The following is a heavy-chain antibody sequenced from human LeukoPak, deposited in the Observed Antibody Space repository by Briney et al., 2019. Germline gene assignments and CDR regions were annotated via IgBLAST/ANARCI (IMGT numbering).Heavy chain of an antibody. CDR3: ASLRLGCSSTSCRFGGVDV. Sequence: SETLSLTCAVYGESFSGYYWGWIRQPPGKGLEWIGSIYYSGSTYYNPSLKSRVTISVDTSKNQFSLKLSSVTAADTAVYYCASLRLGCSSTSCRFGGVDVWGQGTTVTVSS. D-gene: IGHD2-2*01. J-gene: IGHJ6*02. V-gene: IGHV4-39*01. CDR2: IYYSGST. CDR1: GESFSGYY.